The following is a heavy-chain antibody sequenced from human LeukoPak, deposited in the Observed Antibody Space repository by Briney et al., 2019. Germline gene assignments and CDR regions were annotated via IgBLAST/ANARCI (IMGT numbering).Heavy chain of an antibody. D-gene: IGHD3-22*01. CDR3: ARAQGWLLYYYGMDV. CDR1: GFTFSSYW. Sequence: PGGSLRLSCAASGFTFSSYWMSWVRQAPGKGLEWVANIKQDGSEKYYVDSAKGRFTISRDNAKNSLYLQMNSLRAEDTAVCYCARAQGWLLYYYGMDVWGQGTTVTVSS. CDR2: IKQDGSEK. V-gene: IGHV3-7*01. J-gene: IGHJ6*02.